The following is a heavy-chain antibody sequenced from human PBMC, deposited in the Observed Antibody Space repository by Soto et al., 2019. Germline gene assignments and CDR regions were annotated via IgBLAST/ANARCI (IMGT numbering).Heavy chain of an antibody. D-gene: IGHD2-15*01. CDR1: GGTFSSYA. Sequence: QVQLVQSGAEVKTPGSSVKVSCKASGGTFSSYAISWVRQAPGQGLEWMGGIIPIFGSANYAQKFQGRVTITADKSTSTAYMELSSLRSEDTAVYYCARDCSGGSCSTYYYDYYGIDVWGHGTTVTVAS. CDR2: IIPIFGSA. J-gene: IGHJ6*02. V-gene: IGHV1-69*06. CDR3: ARDCSGGSCSTYYYDYYGIDV.